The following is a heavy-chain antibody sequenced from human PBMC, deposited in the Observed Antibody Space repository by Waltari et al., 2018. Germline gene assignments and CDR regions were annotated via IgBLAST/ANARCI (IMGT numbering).Heavy chain of an antibody. Sequence: VQLVESGGGLIQPGGSRRLSCAAYGIIGSANYMNWVRQAPGKGPQWVSVIYSAGRTYYADSVKGRFTISRDNTKNTVYLQMNNLKTEDTAVYYCARPGEGPSSHWGQGTLVTVSS. D-gene: IGHD4-17*01. CDR1: GIIGSANY. V-gene: IGHV3-53*01. CDR3: ARPGEGPSSH. J-gene: IGHJ4*02. CDR2: IYSAGRT.